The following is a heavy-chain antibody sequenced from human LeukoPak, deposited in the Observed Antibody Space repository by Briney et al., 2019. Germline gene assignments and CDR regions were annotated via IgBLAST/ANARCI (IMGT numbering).Heavy chain of an antibody. CDR2: VFYSGRT. Sequence: SETLSLTCTVAGASVNSDSYFWTWVRQPPGKGLEWIGNVFYSGRTKYKPSLKTRVTMSLDKSKNQFFLSLNSVTAADTARYFCVREAATSYYDSAGYYRQTEVFDVWGRGTMVTVSS. J-gene: IGHJ3*01. CDR3: VREAATSYYDSAGYYRQTEVFDV. CDR1: GASVNSDSYF. V-gene: IGHV4-61*01. D-gene: IGHD3-22*01.